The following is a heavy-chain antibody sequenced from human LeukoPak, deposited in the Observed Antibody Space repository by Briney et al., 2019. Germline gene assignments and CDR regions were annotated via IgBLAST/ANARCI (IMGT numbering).Heavy chain of an antibody. J-gene: IGHJ5*02. CDR3: ARDSCSGVSCSGFDP. V-gene: IGHV4-59*01. Sequence: SETLSLTCTVSGGSISGYYWNWIRQPPGKGLEWIGYIYYSGSTNYNPSLKSRLTISVDTSKNQFSLKLSSVTAADTAVHYCARDSCSGVSCSGFDPWGQGTLVTVSS. D-gene: IGHD2-15*01. CDR2: IYYSGST. CDR1: GGSISGYY.